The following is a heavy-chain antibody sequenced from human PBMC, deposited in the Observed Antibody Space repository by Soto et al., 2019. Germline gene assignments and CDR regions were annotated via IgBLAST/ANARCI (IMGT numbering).Heavy chain of an antibody. CDR3: ARDTGGSYDY. Sequence: EVQLVESGGGLVQPGGSLRLSCAASGFTFADYYMYWVRQGPGKGLEWVGRTRNRANSYAPEYAPSVKGRVTISRDDSKDSMYLQMNSLKIEDTAVYYCARDTGGSYDYWCQGALVTVSS. J-gene: IGHJ4*02. D-gene: IGHD1-26*01. V-gene: IGHV3-72*01. CDR1: GFTFADYY. CDR2: TRNRANSYAP.